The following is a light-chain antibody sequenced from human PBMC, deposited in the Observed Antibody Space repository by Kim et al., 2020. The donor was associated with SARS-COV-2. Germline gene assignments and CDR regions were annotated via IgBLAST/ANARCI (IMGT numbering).Light chain of an antibody. CDR1: QSVGNS. J-gene: IGKJ4*01. CDR2: ETS. V-gene: IGKV3-11*01. CDR3: QQRYDWPLT. Sequence: WCPGERATLSCRASQSVGNSLAWFQQKPGQAPRLLIFETSNRDTGIPARFSGSGSGTGFTLTISSLEPEDFAVYYCQQRYDWPLTFGGGTKVDIK.